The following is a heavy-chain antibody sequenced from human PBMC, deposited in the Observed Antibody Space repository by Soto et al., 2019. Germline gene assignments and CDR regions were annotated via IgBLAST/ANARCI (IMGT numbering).Heavy chain of an antibody. D-gene: IGHD2-8*01. CDR3: TTEELIVLMVYDTDY. J-gene: IGHJ4*02. CDR2: IKSKTDGGTT. Sequence: GGSLRLSCAASGFTFSNAWMSWVRQAPGKGLEWVGRIKSKTDGGTTDYAAPVKGRFTISRDDSKNTLYLQMNSLKTEDTAVYYCTTEELIVLMVYDTDYWGQGTLVTVSS. CDR1: GFTFSNAW. V-gene: IGHV3-15*01.